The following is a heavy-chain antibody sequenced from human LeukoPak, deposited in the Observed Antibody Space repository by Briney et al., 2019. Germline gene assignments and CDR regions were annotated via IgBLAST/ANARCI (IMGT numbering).Heavy chain of an antibody. V-gene: IGHV3-23*01. D-gene: IGHD6-13*01. CDR1: GFTFISYA. Sequence: GGSLRLSCAASGFTFISYAMTWVRQAPGKGLEWVSTISGSGDSTYYADSVKGRFTISRANSKNTLYLQMNSLRAEDTAVYYCARGSASSSWYERGLGDYWGQGTLVTVSS. CDR2: ISGSGDST. J-gene: IGHJ4*02. CDR3: ARGSASSSWYERGLGDY.